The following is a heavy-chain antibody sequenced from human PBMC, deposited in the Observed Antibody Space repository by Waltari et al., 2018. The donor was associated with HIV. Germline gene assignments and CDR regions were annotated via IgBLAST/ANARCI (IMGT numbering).Heavy chain of an antibody. J-gene: IGHJ5*02. D-gene: IGHD2-21*01. CDR3: AGEDDRGDFP. CDR2: VSESGDST. V-gene: IGHV3-23*01. Sequence: EMYLLESGGGLVQPGASLGVPCGGCGFTFKNYAVSWVRQAPGKGLEWISSVSESGDSTYYADSVEDRFTISRDNSKNMLYLQMNGLRVEDTAVYYCAGEDDRGDFPWGQGTLVTVSA. CDR1: GFTFKNYA.